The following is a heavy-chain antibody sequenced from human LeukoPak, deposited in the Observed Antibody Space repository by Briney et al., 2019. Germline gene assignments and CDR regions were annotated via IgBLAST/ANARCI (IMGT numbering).Heavy chain of an antibody. D-gene: IGHD6-19*01. Sequence: GESLKISCKGSGYIFTAYWIAWVRQMPGKGLEWMGIIYPGDSDARYSPSFQGQVTISADKSITTAYLQWSSLKASDTAIYYCARHLSSSGYFHLDYWGQGTLVTVSS. CDR2: IYPGDSDA. V-gene: IGHV5-51*01. CDR1: GYIFTAYW. J-gene: IGHJ4*02. CDR3: ARHLSSSGYFHLDY.